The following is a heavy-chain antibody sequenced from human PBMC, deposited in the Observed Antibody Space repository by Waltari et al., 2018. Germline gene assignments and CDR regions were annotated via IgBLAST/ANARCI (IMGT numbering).Heavy chain of an antibody. CDR3: ARETNESGSYRAFDI. D-gene: IGHD1-26*01. J-gene: IGHJ3*02. Sequence: QVQLVQSGSELKKPGASVKVSCKASGYTFTSYAMNWVRQAPGQGLEWMGWIIPIFGTANYAQKFQGRVTITADKSTSTAYMELSSLRSEDTAVYYCARETNESGSYRAFDIWGQGTMVTVSS. CDR2: IIPIFGTA. CDR1: GYTFTSYA. V-gene: IGHV1-69*06.